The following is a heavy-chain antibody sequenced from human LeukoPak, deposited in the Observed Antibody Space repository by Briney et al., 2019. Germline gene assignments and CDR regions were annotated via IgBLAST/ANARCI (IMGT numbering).Heavy chain of an antibody. J-gene: IGHJ6*02. D-gene: IGHD1-26*01. V-gene: IGHV3-33*07. CDR2: IWYDGSNK. CDR3: ASVVATRDYYYYGMDV. Sequence: GGSLRLSCTASGFTFSSYSIYWVRQAPGKGLEWVAVIWYDGSNKYYADSVKGRFTISRDNSKNTLYLQMNSLRAEDTAVYYCASVVATRDYYYYGMDVWGQGTTVTVSS. CDR1: GFTFSSYS.